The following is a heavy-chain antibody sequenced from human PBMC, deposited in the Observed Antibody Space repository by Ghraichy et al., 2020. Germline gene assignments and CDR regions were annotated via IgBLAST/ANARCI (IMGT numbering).Heavy chain of an antibody. V-gene: IGHV4-39*01. D-gene: IGHD6-13*01. CDR3: ARRQLEGSWFDP. Sequence: SETPSLTCTVSGGSISSSSYYWGWIRQPPGKGLEWIGSIYYSGSTYYNPSLKSRVTISVDTSKNQFSLKLSSVTAADTAVYYCARRQLEGSWFDPWGQGTLVTVSS. CDR2: IYYSGST. J-gene: IGHJ5*02. CDR1: GGSISSSSYY.